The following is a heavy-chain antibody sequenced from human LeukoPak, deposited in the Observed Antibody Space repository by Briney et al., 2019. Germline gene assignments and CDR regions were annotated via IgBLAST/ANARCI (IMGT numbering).Heavy chain of an antibody. Sequence: GGSLRLSCAASGFTFSSYWMHWVRQAPGKGLVWVSRINSDGSSRSDADSVKGRFSISRDNAKNTLYLQMSSLRVEDTAVYYCARSVSRSDAFDVWGQGTKVTVSS. CDR2: INSDGSSR. CDR3: ARSVSRSDAFDV. D-gene: IGHD5/OR15-5a*01. CDR1: GFTFSSYW. V-gene: IGHV3-74*01. J-gene: IGHJ3*01.